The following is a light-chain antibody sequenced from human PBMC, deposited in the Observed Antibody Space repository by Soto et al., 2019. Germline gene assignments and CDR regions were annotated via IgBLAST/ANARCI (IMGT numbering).Light chain of an antibody. CDR2: DAS. CDR3: QQFNNYPLP. Sequence: AIQLTQSPSSLSASVGDRVTITCRASQGVSSSLAWYQQKPGTAPKLLIYDASDLETGVPSRFSGSGSGTDFTLTISSLQPEDVATYYCQQFNNYPLPLGHGTRMEIK. V-gene: IGKV1D-13*01. CDR1: QGVSSS. J-gene: IGKJ5*01.